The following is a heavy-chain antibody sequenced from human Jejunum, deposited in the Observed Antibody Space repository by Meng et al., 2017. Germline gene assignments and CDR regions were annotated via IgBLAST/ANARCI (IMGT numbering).Heavy chain of an antibody. D-gene: IGHD3-3*01. Sequence: QWQLQQWGAGLLRPSETLSLPCPVYGGSFSGHYWTWIRQPPGKGLEWIGEINDSGSTHYNPSLGSRVTISVDTSKSQFSLKLISVTAADTGVYYCVDSKWSANYWGQGTLVTVSS. J-gene: IGHJ4*02. CDR3: VDSKWSANY. V-gene: IGHV4-34*01. CDR2: INDSGST. CDR1: GGSFSGHY.